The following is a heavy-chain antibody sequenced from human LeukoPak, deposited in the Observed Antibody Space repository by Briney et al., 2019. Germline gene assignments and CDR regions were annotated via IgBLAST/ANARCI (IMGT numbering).Heavy chain of an antibody. CDR3: ARDTGSGSHSFYY. CDR1: GFIFTNYE. J-gene: IGHJ4*02. Sequence: PGGSLRLSCAASGFIFTNYEMNWVRQAPGKGPEWISYISSNSGSIYYADSVKGRFTISRDNPKKSLYLQMNGLKPEDTAVYYCARDTGSGSHSFYYWGQGSLVTVSS. V-gene: IGHV3-48*03. CDR2: ISSNSGSI. D-gene: IGHD2-15*01.